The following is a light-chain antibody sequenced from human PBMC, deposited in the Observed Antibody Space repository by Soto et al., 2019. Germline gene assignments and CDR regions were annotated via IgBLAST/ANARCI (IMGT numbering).Light chain of an antibody. CDR3: LLYNAFSQT. CDR2: DAS. V-gene: IGKV1-5*01. J-gene: IGKJ1*01. Sequence: DIQLTQSPSTLSASVGDRVTITCRASQSMNSWLAWYQQKPGEAPKVLIYDASILGSGVPSRFSGSGSGTEFTLTIGSLQLEDLAPYYCLLYNAFSQTFGQGTKVDI. CDR1: QSMNSW.